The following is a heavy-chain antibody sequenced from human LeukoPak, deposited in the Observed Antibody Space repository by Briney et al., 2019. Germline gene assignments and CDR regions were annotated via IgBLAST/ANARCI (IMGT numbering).Heavy chain of an antibody. D-gene: IGHD3-22*01. J-gene: IGHJ4*02. CDR1: RYTFTGSY. Sequence: TSVKVSCKASRYTFTGSYIHWVRQAPGQGLEWMGRINPNSGDTNYAQKFQGRVTMSRDTSISTAYMELSRLRSDDTAVYYCAREINSSAYYWGQGTLVTVSS. CDR3: AREINSSAYY. V-gene: IGHV1-2*06. CDR2: INPNSGDT.